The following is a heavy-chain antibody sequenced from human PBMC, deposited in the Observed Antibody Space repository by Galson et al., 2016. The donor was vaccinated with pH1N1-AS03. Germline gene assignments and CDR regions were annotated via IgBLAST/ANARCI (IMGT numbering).Heavy chain of an antibody. D-gene: IGHD3-16*02. CDR1: GYTLTRYY. V-gene: IGHV1-46*01. CDR2: IDPSGGPT. CDR3: ARRYYFDY. J-gene: IGHJ4*02. Sequence: TVKVSCKASGYTLTRYYMHWVRQAPGQGLEWMGIIDPSGGPTTYAPKFQGRITITTDTSTSTVYMELVSLRSEDTAVYYCARRYYFDYWGQGTLVTVSS.